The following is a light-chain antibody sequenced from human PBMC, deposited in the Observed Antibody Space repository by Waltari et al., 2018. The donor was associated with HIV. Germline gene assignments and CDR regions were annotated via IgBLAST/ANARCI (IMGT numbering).Light chain of an antibody. J-gene: IGKJ2*01. CDR2: RTS. V-gene: IGKV1-5*03. Sequence: DIQMTQSPSNLSASVGDNVVITCRASQSIANWLAWYQQTPGRAPRLLVYRTSLLESGVSSRFRGSGSGTEFTLTIMSLQPDDIGTYYCQQYSTHYAFGQGTRVE. CDR3: QQYSTHYA. CDR1: QSIANW.